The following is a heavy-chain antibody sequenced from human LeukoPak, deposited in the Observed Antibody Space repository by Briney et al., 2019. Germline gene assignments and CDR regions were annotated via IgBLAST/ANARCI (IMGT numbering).Heavy chain of an antibody. CDR1: EFTFSTYP. CDR2: ISGSGGAT. CDR3: ATGGRDGYNANYYGMDV. D-gene: IGHD5-24*01. Sequence: GGSLRLTCATSEFTFSTYPMSWVCQAPGKGPEWVSAISGSGGATFYADSVKGRFTIARVNTKYTRYLQRNRRRAEDTPVYYGATGGRDGYNANYYGMDVWGQGTTVTVPS. V-gene: IGHV3-23*01. J-gene: IGHJ6*02.